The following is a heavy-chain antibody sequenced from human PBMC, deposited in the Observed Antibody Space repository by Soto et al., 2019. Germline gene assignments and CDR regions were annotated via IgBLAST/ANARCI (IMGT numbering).Heavy chain of an antibody. CDR2: ISSSSSYI. D-gene: IGHD7-27*01. Sequence: EVQLVESGGGLVKPGGSLRLSCPVSGFTFSSYSMNWVRQAPGKGLEWVSSISSSSSYIYYADSVKGRFTISRDNAKNSLYLQMNSLRAEDTAVYYCARKLGPTDDSFVMDVWGQGTTVTVSS. J-gene: IGHJ6*02. V-gene: IGHV3-21*06. CDR3: ARKLGPTDDSFVMDV. CDR1: GFTFSSYS.